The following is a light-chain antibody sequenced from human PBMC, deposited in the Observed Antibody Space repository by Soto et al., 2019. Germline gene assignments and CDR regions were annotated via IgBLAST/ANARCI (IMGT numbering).Light chain of an antibody. CDR2: XXT. CDR1: SSDVGGYNS. V-gene: IGLV2-8*01. Sequence: QSALTQPPSASGSPGQSVAISCTGTSSDVGGYNSVSWYQQHPGKAPKFMXYXXTXXXXXXXXRXXGSKSGNTASLTVSALQAEDEADYYCSSYTDTKSLVFGTGTKVTVL. J-gene: IGLJ1*01. CDR3: SSYTDTKSLV.